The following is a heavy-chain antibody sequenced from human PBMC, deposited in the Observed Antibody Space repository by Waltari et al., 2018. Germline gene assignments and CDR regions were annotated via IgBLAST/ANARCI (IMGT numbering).Heavy chain of an antibody. CDR1: GGSITTITYF. D-gene: IGHD3-16*01. CDR3: ARGLGAIY. CDR2: FSYNGNI. Sequence: QVQMQESGPGLVRPSEPLSLTCAVSGGSITTITYFWGWIRQPPGKGLEWIGSFSYNGNIYYNPSLKSRVTISGDTSKNQISLLLSSVTAADTAVYYCARGLGAIYWGHGTPVTVSS. V-gene: IGHV4-39*07. J-gene: IGHJ4*01.